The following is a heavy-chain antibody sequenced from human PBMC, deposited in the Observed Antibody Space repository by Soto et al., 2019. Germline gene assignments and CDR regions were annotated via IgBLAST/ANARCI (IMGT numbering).Heavy chain of an antibody. CDR1: GYSFTSYW. CDR2: IYPGDSDT. D-gene: IGHD7-27*01. J-gene: IGHJ6*02. Sequence: AGESLKISCKGSGYSFTSYWIGWVRQMPGKGLEWMGIIYPGDSDTRYSPSFQGQVTISADKSISTAYLQWSSLKASDTAMYYCAKGLFLTSYGTDVWGQGTTVTVSS. CDR3: AKGLFLTSYGTDV. V-gene: IGHV5-51*01.